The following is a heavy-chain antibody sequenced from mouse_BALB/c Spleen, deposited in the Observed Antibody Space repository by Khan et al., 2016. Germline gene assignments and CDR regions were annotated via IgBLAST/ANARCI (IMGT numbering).Heavy chain of an antibody. J-gene: IGHJ1*01. CDR1: GFTFSSYA. D-gene: IGHD1-1*01. CDR3: ARRRYYGSSGYFDV. V-gene: IGHV5-9-3*01. CDR2: ISSGGSYT. Sequence: EVELVESGGGLVKPGGSRKLSCAASGFTFSSYAMSWVRKTPEKRLEWVATISSGGSYTYYPDSVKGRFTISRDNAKNTLYLQMSSLRSEDTAMYYYARRRYYGSSGYFDVWGAGTTVTVSS.